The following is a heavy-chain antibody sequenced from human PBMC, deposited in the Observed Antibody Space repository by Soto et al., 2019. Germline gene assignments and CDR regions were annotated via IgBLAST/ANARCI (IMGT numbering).Heavy chain of an antibody. V-gene: IGHV2-26*01. CDR3: ARTIYGGNSYDAFDI. Sequence: QESGPGLVKPSETLSLTCTVSGFSLSNARMGVSWIRQPPGKALEWLAHIFSNDEKSYSTSLKSRLTISKDTSKSQVVLTMTNMDPVDTATYYCARTIYGGNSYDAFDIWGQGTMVTVSS. CDR1: GFSLSNARMG. CDR2: IFSNDEK. J-gene: IGHJ3*02. D-gene: IGHD2-15*01.